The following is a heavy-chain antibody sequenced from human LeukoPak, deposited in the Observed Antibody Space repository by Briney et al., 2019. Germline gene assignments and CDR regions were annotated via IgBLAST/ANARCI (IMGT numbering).Heavy chain of an antibody. V-gene: IGHV1-2*02. J-gene: IGHJ4*01. Sequence: GASVKVSCKASGYTFTGYYMHWVRQAPGQGLEWMGWINANSGGTKYAQKFQGRVTMTRDTSMNTAYMELSRLISDDTAVYYCARTGDFDYWGQGTLVTASS. CDR3: ARTGDFDY. D-gene: IGHD1-14*01. CDR1: GYTFTGYY. CDR2: INANSGGT.